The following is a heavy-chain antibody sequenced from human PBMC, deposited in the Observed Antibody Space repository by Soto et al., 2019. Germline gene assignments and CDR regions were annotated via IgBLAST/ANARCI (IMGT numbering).Heavy chain of an antibody. CDR2: IYYSGVT. V-gene: IGHV4-61*01. D-gene: IGHD1-26*01. CDR1: GGSVSRGSYY. CDR3: ARGVGGSYPFDY. Sequence: KTSETLSLTCNVSGGSVSRGSYYWSWIRQPPGKGLEWMGYIYYSGVTNYNPSLKSRVTISLDTSKNQFSLRLSSVTVADTAVYYCARGVGGSYPFDYWGQGTLVTVSS. J-gene: IGHJ4*02.